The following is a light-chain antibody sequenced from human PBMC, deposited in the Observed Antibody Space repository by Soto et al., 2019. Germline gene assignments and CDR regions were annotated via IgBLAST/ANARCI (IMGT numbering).Light chain of an antibody. CDR2: DAS. V-gene: IGKV3-11*01. CDR3: QQRSSWPLT. J-gene: IGKJ4*01. CDR1: QSVSTY. Sequence: ETVLTQSPATLSLSPGERAILSCRASQSVSTYLAWYQQKPGQAPRLLISDASNRATGIPDRFSGSGSGTDFTLTISSLEPEDFAVYYCQQRSSWPLTFGGGTKVEFK.